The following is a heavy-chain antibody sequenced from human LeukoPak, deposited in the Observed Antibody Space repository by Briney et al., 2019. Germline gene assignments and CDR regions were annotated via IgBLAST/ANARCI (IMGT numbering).Heavy chain of an antibody. Sequence: GGSLRLSCAASGFIFSFYCMHWVRQAPGKGPMWVSRICPDGTGISYADSVEARFTTSRDNAKNTVYLQMNSLREGDTAVYYCVRDFRSADYWGQGTLVTVSS. V-gene: IGHV3-74*01. CDR3: VRDFRSADY. CDR2: ICPDGTGI. CDR1: GFIFSFYC. J-gene: IGHJ4*02.